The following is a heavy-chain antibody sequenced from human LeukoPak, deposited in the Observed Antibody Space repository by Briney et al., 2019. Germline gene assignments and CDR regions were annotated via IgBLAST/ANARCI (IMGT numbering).Heavy chain of an antibody. V-gene: IGHV4-59*01. CDR3: ARVNKVGARDMDV. Sequence: SETLSLTCTVSGGSISSYYWSWIRQPPGKGLEWIGYIYYSGSTNYNPSLKSRVTISVDTSKNQFSLKLSSVTAADTAVYYCARVNKVGARDMDVWGKGTTVTVSS. CDR1: GGSISSYY. J-gene: IGHJ6*03. CDR2: IYYSGST. D-gene: IGHD1-26*01.